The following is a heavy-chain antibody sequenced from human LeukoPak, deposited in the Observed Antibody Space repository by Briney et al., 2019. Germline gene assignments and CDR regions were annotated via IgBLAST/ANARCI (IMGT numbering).Heavy chain of an antibody. Sequence: PGGSLRLSCAASGFTFSSYGMHWVRQAPGKGLEWVAFIRYDGSNKYYADSVKGRFTISRDNSKNTLYLQMNSLRAEDTAVYYCARFLYSSGWKVDAFDIWGQGTMVTVSS. CDR3: ARFLYSSGWKVDAFDI. CDR2: IRYDGSNK. CDR1: GFTFSSYG. D-gene: IGHD6-19*01. V-gene: IGHV3-30*02. J-gene: IGHJ3*02.